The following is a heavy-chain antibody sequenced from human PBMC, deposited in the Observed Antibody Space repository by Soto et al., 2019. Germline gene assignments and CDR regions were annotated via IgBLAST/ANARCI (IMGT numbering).Heavy chain of an antibody. CDR3: AREGFVLLWFGDARGVHWFDP. CDR2: INPNSGGT. D-gene: IGHD3-10*01. J-gene: IGHJ5*02. V-gene: IGHV1-2*02. CDR1: GYTFTGYY. Sequence: ASVKVSCKASGYTFTGYYMHWVRQAPGQGLEWMGWINPNSGGTNYAQKFQGRVTMTRDTSISTAYMELSRLRSDDTAVYYCAREGFVLLWFGDARGVHWFDPWGQGTLVTVSS.